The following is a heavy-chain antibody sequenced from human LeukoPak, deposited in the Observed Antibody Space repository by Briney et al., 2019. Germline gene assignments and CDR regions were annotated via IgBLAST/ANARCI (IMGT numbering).Heavy chain of an antibody. J-gene: IGHJ6*03. D-gene: IGHD5-18*01. CDR3: ARAAAMEYYYYYYMDV. CDR2: ISSSGSTI. CDR1: GFTFSSYS. Sequence: GGSLRLSCAASGFTFSSYSMNWVRQAPGKGLEWVSYISSSGSTIYYADSVKGRFTISRDNAKNSLYLQMNSLRAEDTAVYYCARAAAMEYYYYYYMDVWGKGTTVTVSS. V-gene: IGHV3-48*04.